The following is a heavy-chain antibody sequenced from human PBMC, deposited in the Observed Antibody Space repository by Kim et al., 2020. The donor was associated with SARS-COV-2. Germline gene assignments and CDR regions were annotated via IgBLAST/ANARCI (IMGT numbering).Heavy chain of an antibody. CDR2: TNADGSDT. Sequence: GGSLRLSCTASGFTFSSHWMHWVRQAPGKGLVWVSRTNADGSDTAYADSVKGRFTISRDNAKSTLYLQMNRLRAEDTAVYYCANARWLIYWGQGTLVTVSS. CDR1: GFTFSSHW. V-gene: IGHV3-74*01. J-gene: IGHJ4*02. CDR3: ANARWLIY. D-gene: IGHD6-19*01.